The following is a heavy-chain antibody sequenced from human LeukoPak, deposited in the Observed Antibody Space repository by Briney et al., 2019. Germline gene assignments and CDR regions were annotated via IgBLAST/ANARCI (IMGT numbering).Heavy chain of an antibody. J-gene: IGHJ4*02. CDR2: ITGSSSYI. Sequence: GGSLRLSCAASGFTFSTYTINWVRQAPGKGLEWVSSITGSSSYIYYADSVKGRFTISRDNAKNSLYLQMDSLRVEDTAVYYCARDPGDYGGNPYYFDYWGQGTLVTLSS. CDR3: ARDPGDYGGNPYYFDY. V-gene: IGHV3-21*01. CDR1: GFTFSTYT. D-gene: IGHD4-23*01.